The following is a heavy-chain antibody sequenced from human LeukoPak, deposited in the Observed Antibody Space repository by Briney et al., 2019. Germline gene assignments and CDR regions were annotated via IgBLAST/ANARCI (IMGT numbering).Heavy chain of an antibody. CDR1: GFIFNNYA. CDR3: AKEAYPTMTAVYYYGMGV. V-gene: IGHV3-23*01. J-gene: IGHJ6*02. D-gene: IGHD4-17*01. Sequence: PGGSLRLSCAASGFIFNNYAMSWFGRAPGKGLEWVSAISGSGGSTYYADSVKGRFTISRDNSKNTLYLQMSSLRVEDTALYYCAKEAYPTMTAVYYYGMGVWGLGTTVTVSS. CDR2: ISGSGGST.